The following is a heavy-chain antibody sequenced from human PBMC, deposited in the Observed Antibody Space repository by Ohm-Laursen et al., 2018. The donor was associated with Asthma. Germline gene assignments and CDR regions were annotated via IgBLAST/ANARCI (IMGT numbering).Heavy chain of an antibody. Sequence: SLRLSCAASGFTFSSYGMHWVRQAPGKGLEWVAVISYDGSNKYYADSVKGRFTISRDNSKNTLYLQMNSLRAEDTAVYYCAKGSGSYSVWGQGTLVTVSS. J-gene: IGHJ4*02. V-gene: IGHV3-30*18. CDR2: ISYDGSNK. CDR3: AKGSGSYSV. D-gene: IGHD1-26*01. CDR1: GFTFSSYG.